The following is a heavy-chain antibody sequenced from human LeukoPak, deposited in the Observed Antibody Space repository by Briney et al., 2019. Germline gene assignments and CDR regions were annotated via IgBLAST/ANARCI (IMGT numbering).Heavy chain of an antibody. CDR3: ARDVGITVADSFDP. D-gene: IGHD6-13*01. Sequence: ASVKVSCKASGYSSTNYGISWVRLAPGRGREWMGWIHIYRGNTNYAQKFQGRVTMTTDTSTSTVYMEVRGLRSDDTAMYYCARDVGITVADSFDPWGQGTLVTVSS. CDR2: IHIYRGNT. V-gene: IGHV1-18*01. CDR1: GYSSTNYG. J-gene: IGHJ5*02.